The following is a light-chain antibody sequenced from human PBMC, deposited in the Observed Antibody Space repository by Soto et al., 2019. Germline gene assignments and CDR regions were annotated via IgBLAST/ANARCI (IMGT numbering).Light chain of an antibody. Sequence: VMPQSPGTLSVSPGVIATLSCMARQSVGSDLAWYQLKPGQAPRLLIFGTSTRATGTPDRFSGSGSGTEFPLTISSVQSEDFAVYYCQHYNNWPPWTFGQGTEVEVK. V-gene: IGKV3-15*01. CDR3: QHYNNWPPWT. CDR2: GTS. J-gene: IGKJ1*01. CDR1: QSVGSD.